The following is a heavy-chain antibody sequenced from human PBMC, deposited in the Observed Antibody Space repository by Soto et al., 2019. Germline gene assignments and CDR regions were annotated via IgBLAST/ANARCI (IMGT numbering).Heavy chain of an antibody. V-gene: IGHV1-3*01. J-gene: IGHJ4*01. Sequence: ASVKVSCKASGFTFSKYAMHWVRQAPGQRLEWMGWINAGNGNTRYLEKLQGRVTIIRDTSASTVYMELSSLRSEDTAVYYCARDYADIAVAGIPLLAHWGQGTLVTVYS. D-gene: IGHD6-19*01. CDR3: ARDYADIAVAGIPLLAH. CDR1: GFTFSKYA. CDR2: INAGNGNT.